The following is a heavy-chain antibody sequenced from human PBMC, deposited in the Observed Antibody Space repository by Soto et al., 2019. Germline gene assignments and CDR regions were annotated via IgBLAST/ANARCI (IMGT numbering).Heavy chain of an antibody. Sequence: SETLSLTCVVSGYSISSGYYWGWIRQPPGRGLEWIGNVHHSGITYYNPSLKSRVSISRDTSKNHYSLNLSSVTAADTAVYYCARAGDTMIRGVIIMNYYGMDVWGHGTTVTVSS. CDR1: GYSISSGYY. V-gene: IGHV4-38-2*01. CDR3: ARAGDTMIRGVIIMNYYGMDV. J-gene: IGHJ6*02. D-gene: IGHD3-10*01. CDR2: VHHSGIT.